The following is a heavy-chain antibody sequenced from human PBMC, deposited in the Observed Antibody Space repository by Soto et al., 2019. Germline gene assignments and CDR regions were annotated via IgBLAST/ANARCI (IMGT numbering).Heavy chain of an antibody. V-gene: IGHV1-69*12. CDR1: GGTISTYA. Sequence: VLLVQSGAEVKQPGSSVKVSCKASGGTISTYAITWVRQAPGQGLEWVGGLIPIFRTPNYAQNLQGRVTITADESTSTAYMELSNRRSEHTAVYYCARGDGDNNAFDIWGQGTVVPVSS. D-gene: IGHD1-20*01. CDR2: LIPIFRTP. CDR3: ARGDGDNNAFDI. J-gene: IGHJ3*02.